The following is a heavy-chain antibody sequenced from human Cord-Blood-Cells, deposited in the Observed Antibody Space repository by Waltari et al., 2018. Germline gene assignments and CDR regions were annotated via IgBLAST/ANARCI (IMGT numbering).Heavy chain of an antibody. V-gene: IGHV1-2*04. CDR2: INPNSGGT. CDR1: GYTFTGYY. CDR3: ARGHIAAAGHDAFDI. Sequence: QVQLVQSGAEVKKPGASVKVSCKASGYTFTGYYMHWVRQAPGQGLEWMGWINPNSGGTNYAQKFQGWVTITRDTSISTAYMELSRLRSDDTAVYYCARGHIAAAGHDAFDIWGQGTMVTVSS. J-gene: IGHJ3*02. D-gene: IGHD6-13*01.